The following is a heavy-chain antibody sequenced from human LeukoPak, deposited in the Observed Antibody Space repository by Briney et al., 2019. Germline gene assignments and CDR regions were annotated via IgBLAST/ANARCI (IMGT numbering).Heavy chain of an antibody. J-gene: IGHJ6*02. CDR2: MNPNSGNT. CDR1: GYTFTSYD. V-gene: IGHV1-8*01. Sequence: ASVKVSCKASGYTFTSYDINWVRQATGQGLEWMGWMNPNSGNTGYAQKFQGRVTMTRNTSISTAYMELSSLRSEDTAVYYCARVPTGATTGDYYYYYGMDVWGQGTTVTVSS. CDR3: ARVPTGATTGDYYYYYGMDV. D-gene: IGHD1-26*01.